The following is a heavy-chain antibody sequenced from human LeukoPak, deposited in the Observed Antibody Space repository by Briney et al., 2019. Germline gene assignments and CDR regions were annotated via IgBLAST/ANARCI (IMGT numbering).Heavy chain of an antibody. CDR3: ARHQGRVTNFDY. CDR2: IYYSGST. V-gene: IGHV4-39*01. J-gene: IGHJ4*02. CDR1: GDSISNSFYY. Sequence: PSETLSLTCTFSGDSISNSFYYWGWIRQPPGKGLEWIGSIYYSGSTYYNPSLKSRVTISVDTSKNQFSLKLSSVTAADTAVYYCARHQGRVTNFDYWGQGTLVSVSS. D-gene: IGHD3-3*01.